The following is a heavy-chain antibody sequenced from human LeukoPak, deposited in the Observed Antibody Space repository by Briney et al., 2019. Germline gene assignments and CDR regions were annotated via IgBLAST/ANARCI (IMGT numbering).Heavy chain of an antibody. D-gene: IGHD1-20*01. V-gene: IGHV3-64*01. CDR3: ARAERRYNWNGAYYYYMDV. Sequence: GGSLRLSCAASGFTFSSYAMHWVRQAPGKGLEYVSAISSNGGSTYYANSVKGRFTISRDNSKNTLYLQMGSLRAEDMAVYYCARAERRYNWNGAYYYYMDVWGKGTTVTVSS. J-gene: IGHJ6*03. CDR1: GFTFSSYA. CDR2: ISSNGGST.